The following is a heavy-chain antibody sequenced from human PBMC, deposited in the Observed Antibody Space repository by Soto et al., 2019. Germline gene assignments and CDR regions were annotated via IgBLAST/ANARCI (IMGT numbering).Heavy chain of an antibody. Sequence: ASVKVSCKASGYTFTSYDINWVRQATGQGLEWMGWMNPNSGNTGYAQKFQGRVTMTRNTSISTAYMELGSMRSEDTAVYYCARASQWYYDFWSGYFSGGSEYYYYYMDVWGKGTTVTVSS. CDR3: ARASQWYYDFWSGYFSGGSEYYYYYMDV. J-gene: IGHJ6*03. D-gene: IGHD3-3*01. CDR1: GYTFTSYD. CDR2: MNPNSGNT. V-gene: IGHV1-8*01.